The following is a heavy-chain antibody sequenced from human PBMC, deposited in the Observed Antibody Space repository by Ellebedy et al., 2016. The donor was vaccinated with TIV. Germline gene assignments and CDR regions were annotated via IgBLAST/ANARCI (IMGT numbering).Heavy chain of an antibody. CDR2: ISGSGGSI. J-gene: IGHJ4*02. CDR3: AKRNGGIAAFEGGY. CDR1: GFTFSSCA. Sequence: GESLKISXAASGFTFSSCAMSWVRQAPGKGLEWVSGISGSGGSIHYADSVKGRFTISRDNSKNTLYLQMNSLRAEDTAVYYCAKRNGGIAAFEGGYWGQGTLVTVSS. V-gene: IGHV3-23*01. D-gene: IGHD6-25*01.